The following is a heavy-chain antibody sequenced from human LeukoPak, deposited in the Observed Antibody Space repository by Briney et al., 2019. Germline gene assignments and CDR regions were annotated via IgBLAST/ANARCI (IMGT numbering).Heavy chain of an antibody. CDR3: AAGHLGSYAENYFDY. V-gene: IGHV1-69*10. CDR2: IIPILGTA. D-gene: IGHD1-26*01. J-gene: IGHJ4*02. Sequence: GASVKVSCKASGGTFSSYAISWVRQAPGQGLEWMGGIIPILGTANYAQKFQERVTIKRDMSTSTAYMELSSLRSEDTAVYFCAAGHLGSYAENYFDYWGQGTLVTVSS. CDR1: GGTFSSYA.